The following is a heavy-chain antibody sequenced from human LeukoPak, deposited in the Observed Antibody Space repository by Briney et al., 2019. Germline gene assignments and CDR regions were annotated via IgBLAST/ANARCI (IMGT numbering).Heavy chain of an antibody. J-gene: IGHJ3*02. Sequence: GSVKVSCKASGYTFTSYYMHWVRQAPGQGLEWMGIINPSGGSTSYAQKFQGRVTMTRDTSTSTVYMELSSLRSEDTAVYYCAADTYYDFWSGPIWAFDIWGQGTMVTVSS. V-gene: IGHV1-46*01. CDR3: AADTYYDFWSGPIWAFDI. D-gene: IGHD3-3*01. CDR1: GYTFTSYY. CDR2: INPSGGST.